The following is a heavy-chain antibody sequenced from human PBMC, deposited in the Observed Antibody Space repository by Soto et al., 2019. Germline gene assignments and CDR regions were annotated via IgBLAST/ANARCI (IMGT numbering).Heavy chain of an antibody. D-gene: IGHD1-26*01. CDR1: GFTFGNAW. Sequence: GSLRLSCAASGFTFGNAWVTWVRQAPGKGLEWVGRIKSKADGGTMDYAAPVKGRFTISRDDSKNTLYLQMNSLKTEDTAVYYCTTDLLGASRVGAYWGQGTLVTVSS. V-gene: IGHV3-15*01. J-gene: IGHJ4*02. CDR2: IKSKADGGTM. CDR3: TTDLLGASRVGAY.